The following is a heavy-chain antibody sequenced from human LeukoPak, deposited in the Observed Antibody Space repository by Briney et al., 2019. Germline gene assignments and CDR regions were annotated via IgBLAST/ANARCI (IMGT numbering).Heavy chain of an antibody. J-gene: IGHJ4*02. Sequence: GRSLRLSCAASRFTFRTYGMHGVRQAPGKGLEWVALTCIVGSNKNIADSVKGRLTISRDNSNNTLYLQMNSLRGEDTAVYLCARGGLTIAEATTSGYLDFWGRGTLVTVSS. CDR1: RFTFRTYG. CDR2: TCIVGSNK. CDR3: ARGGLTIAEATTSGYLDF. D-gene: IGHD1-26*01. V-gene: IGHV3-33*01.